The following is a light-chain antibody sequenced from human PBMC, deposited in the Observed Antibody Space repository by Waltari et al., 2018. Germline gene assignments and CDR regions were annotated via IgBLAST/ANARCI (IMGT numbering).Light chain of an antibody. Sequence: SSELTQDPAVSVALGQTVRITCQGDSLRRYYASWYQQRPGQAPRLVLYGQDNRPSGSTDGFSRSTSGDTASVTITGAQAEDEADYYCHSRDTISTRVFGGGTRLTV. CDR3: HSRDTISTRV. J-gene: IGLJ3*02. CDR2: GQD. V-gene: IGLV3-19*01. CDR1: SLRRYY.